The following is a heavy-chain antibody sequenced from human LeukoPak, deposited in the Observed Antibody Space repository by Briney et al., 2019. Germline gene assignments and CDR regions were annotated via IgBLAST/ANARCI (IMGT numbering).Heavy chain of an antibody. J-gene: IGHJ4*02. CDR3: GREPRDQYNYGPFDY. CDR2: IYMRVTT. Sequence: GECLRLSCAAAGFTVSSKYMSWVRPAPRNGLEWVSAIYMRVTTYYAVSVKGRFTIARDNSKNTLYLQMNSLRAEDTAVYYCGREPRDQYNYGPFDYWAQGTLVTVSS. V-gene: IGHV3-53*01. CDR1: GFTVSSKY. D-gene: IGHD5-18*01.